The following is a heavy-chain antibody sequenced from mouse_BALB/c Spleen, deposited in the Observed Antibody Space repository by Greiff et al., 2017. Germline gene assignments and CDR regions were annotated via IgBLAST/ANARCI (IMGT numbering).Heavy chain of an antibody. J-gene: IGHJ2*01. D-gene: IGHD2-10*02. CDR1: GYSITSDYA. CDR3: ARWGYGNYLYYFDY. V-gene: IGHV3-2*02. Sequence: ESGPGLVKPSQSLSLTCTVTGYSITSDYAWNWIRQFPGNKLEWMGYISYSGSTSYNPSLKSRISITRDTSKNQFFLQLNSVTTEDTATYYCARWGYGNYLYYFDYWGQGTTLTVSS. CDR2: ISYSGST.